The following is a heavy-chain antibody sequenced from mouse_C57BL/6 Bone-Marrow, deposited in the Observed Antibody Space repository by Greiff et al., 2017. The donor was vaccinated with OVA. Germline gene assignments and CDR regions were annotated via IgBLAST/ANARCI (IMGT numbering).Heavy chain of an antibody. J-gene: IGHJ1*03. CDR3: ARSHYYGSSHWYFDV. CDR1: GYSITSDY. V-gene: IGHV3-8*01. D-gene: IGHD1-1*01. CDR2: ISYSGST. Sequence: EVQLMESGPGLAKPSQTLSLTCSVTGYSITSDYWNWIRKFPGNKLEYMGYISYSGSTYYNPSLKSRISITRDTSKNQYYLQLNSVTTEDTATYYCARSHYYGSSHWYFDVWGTGTTVTVSS.